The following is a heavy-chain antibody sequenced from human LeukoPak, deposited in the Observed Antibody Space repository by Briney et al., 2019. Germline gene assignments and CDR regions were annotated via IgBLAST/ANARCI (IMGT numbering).Heavy chain of an antibody. CDR2: IYSSGST. V-gene: IGHV4-39*01. CDR1: GVSISSGSNY. D-gene: IGHD3-22*01. J-gene: IGHJ5*02. CDR3: ARHNYYDRTGNWFDP. Sequence: SETLSHTCRVSGVSISSGSNYWGWIRQPPGKTLEWIGSIYSSGSTYYNSSLKSRVTISLDTSKNHFSLKLTSVTAADTAVYYCARHNYYDRTGNWFDPWGQGTLVTVSS.